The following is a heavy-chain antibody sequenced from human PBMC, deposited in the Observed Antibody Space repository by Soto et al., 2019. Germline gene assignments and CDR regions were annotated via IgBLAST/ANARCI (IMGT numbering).Heavy chain of an antibody. V-gene: IGHV4-30-4*01. CDR2: IYYSGST. D-gene: IGHD3-10*01. CDR1: GGSISSGDYY. Sequence: SETLSLTCTVSGGSISSGDYYWSWIRQPPGKGLEWIGYIYYSGSTYYNPSLKSRVTISVDTSKNQSSLKLSSVTAADTAVYYCAREREGSYYGSGSINYGMDVWGQGTTVTVSS. J-gene: IGHJ6*02. CDR3: AREREGSYYGSGSINYGMDV.